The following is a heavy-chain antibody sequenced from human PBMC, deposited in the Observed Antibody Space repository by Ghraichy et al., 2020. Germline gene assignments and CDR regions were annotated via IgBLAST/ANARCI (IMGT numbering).Heavy chain of an antibody. V-gene: IGHV3-74*01. J-gene: IGHJ4*02. D-gene: IGHD3-10*01. CDR3: ASLGSDAGDFDY. CDR1: GFTFSSYW. CDR2: INSDGSST. Sequence: GGSLRLSCAASGFTFSSYWMHWVRQAPGKGLVWVSRINSDGSSTSYADSVKGRFTISRDNAKNTLYLQMNSLRAEDTAVYYCASLGSDAGDFDYWGQGTLVTVSS.